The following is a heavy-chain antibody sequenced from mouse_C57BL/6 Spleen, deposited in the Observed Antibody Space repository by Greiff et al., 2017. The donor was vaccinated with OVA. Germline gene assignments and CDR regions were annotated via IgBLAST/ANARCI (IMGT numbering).Heavy chain of an antibody. V-gene: IGHV1-69*01. CDR3: AREKGSGYFDY. D-gene: IGHD3-1*01. CDR1: GYTFTSYW. CDR2: IDPSDSYT. Sequence: QVQLQQPGAALVMPGASVKLSCKASGYTFTSYWMHWVKQRPGHGLEWIGEIDPSDSYTNYNQKFTGKSTLTVDKSSSTAYMQLSSLTSEDTAVYYCAREKGSGYFDYWGQGTTLTVSS. J-gene: IGHJ2*01.